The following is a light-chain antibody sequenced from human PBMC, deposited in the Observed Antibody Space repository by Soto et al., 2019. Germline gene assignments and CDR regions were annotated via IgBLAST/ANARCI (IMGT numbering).Light chain of an antibody. CDR3: SSYTSSYTHV. CDR1: SSDVGGYNY. J-gene: IGLJ1*01. CDR2: EVS. Sequence: QSALTQPASVSGSPGQSITISCTGTSSDVGGYNYVSWYQQHPGKAPKLMIYEVSYRPSGVSNRFSGSKSGNTASLTISGLQAEDEADYYCSSYTSSYTHVFGIGTKLTVL. V-gene: IGLV2-14*01.